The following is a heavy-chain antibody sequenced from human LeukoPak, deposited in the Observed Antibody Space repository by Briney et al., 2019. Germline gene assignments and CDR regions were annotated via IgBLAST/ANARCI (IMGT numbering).Heavy chain of an antibody. D-gene: IGHD6-13*01. CDR3: SRDTWAADRSSWYKSYDYFGMGV. Sequence: GGSLRLSCAASGFTFSSYGMHWVRQAPGKGLEWVAFIRYDGSNKYYADSVKGRFTISRGNAKNTLYLQMNSLRAEDTAVYYCSRDTWAADRSSWYKSYDYFGMGVWGQGTTVTVSS. CDR2: IRYDGSNK. CDR1: GFTFSSYG. V-gene: IGHV3-30*02. J-gene: IGHJ6*02.